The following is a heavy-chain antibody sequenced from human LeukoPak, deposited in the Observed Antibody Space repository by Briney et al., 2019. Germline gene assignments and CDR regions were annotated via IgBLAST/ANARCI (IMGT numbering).Heavy chain of an antibody. Sequence: SETLSLTCTVSGGSISSSSYYWGWIRQPPGRGLEWIGSIYYSGSTYYNSSLKSRVTISVDTSKNQFSLKLSSLTAADTAVYYCARAAYCGGDCYLFDYWGQGTLVTVFS. V-gene: IGHV4-39*01. CDR1: GGSISSSSYY. D-gene: IGHD2-21*02. J-gene: IGHJ4*02. CDR3: ARAAYCGGDCYLFDY. CDR2: IYYSGST.